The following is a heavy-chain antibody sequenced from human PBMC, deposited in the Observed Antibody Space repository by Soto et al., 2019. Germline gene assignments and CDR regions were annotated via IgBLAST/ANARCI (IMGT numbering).Heavy chain of an antibody. CDR3: ARGARDYGDYYYYYYMDV. J-gene: IGHJ6*03. D-gene: IGHD4-17*01. CDR1: GYTFTSYG. Sequence: QVQLVQSGAEVKKPGASVKVSCKASGYTFTSYGISWVRQAPGQGREWMGWISAYDGNTNYAQKLQGRVTMTTDTSTSTAYMELRSLRSDDTAVYYCARGARDYGDYYYYYYMDVWGKGTTVTVSS. CDR2: ISAYDGNT. V-gene: IGHV1-18*01.